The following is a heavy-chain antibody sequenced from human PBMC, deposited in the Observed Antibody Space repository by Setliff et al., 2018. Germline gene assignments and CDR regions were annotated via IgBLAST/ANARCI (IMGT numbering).Heavy chain of an antibody. V-gene: IGHV1-8*01. CDR3: VRDRFYGSGTSYMGPRWFDP. CDR2: MNPDSGNT. CDR1: GYTFTSYD. D-gene: IGHD3-10*01. J-gene: IGHJ5*02. Sequence: ASVKVSCKASGYTFTSYDINWVRQATGQGLEWMGWMNPDSGNTGYSQKFQGRLSMTRNTSMSTAYMELNSLKSEDTAVYYCVRDRFYGSGTSYMGPRWFDPWGQGTLVTVSS.